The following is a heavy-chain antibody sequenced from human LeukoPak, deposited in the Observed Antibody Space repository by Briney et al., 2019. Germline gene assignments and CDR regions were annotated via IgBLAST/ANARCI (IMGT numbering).Heavy chain of an antibody. CDR2: ISGSGGST. J-gene: IGHJ6*03. Sequence: GGSLRLSCAASGFTFSSYAMSWVRQAPGKGLEWVSAISGSGGSTYYADSVKGRFTISRDNSKNTLYLQMNSLRAEDTAVYYCAKEGYEHEVEYYYYYYMDVWGKGTTVTVSS. V-gene: IGHV3-23*01. D-gene: IGHD5-12*01. CDR3: AKEGYEHEVEYYYYYYMDV. CDR1: GFTFSSYA.